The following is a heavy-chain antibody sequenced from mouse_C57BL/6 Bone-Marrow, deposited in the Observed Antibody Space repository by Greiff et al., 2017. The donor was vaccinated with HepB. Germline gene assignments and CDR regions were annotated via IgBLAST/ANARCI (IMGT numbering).Heavy chain of an antibody. CDR3: ARYDGSSYWYFDV. D-gene: IGHD1-1*01. CDR1: GYAFTNYL. Sequence: VQLQQSGAELVRPGTSVKVSCKASGYAFTNYLIEWVKQRPGQGLEWIGVINPVSGGTNYNEKFKGKATLTADKSSSTAYMQLSSLTSEDSAVYFCARYDGSSYWYFDVWGTGTTVTVSS. J-gene: IGHJ1*03. V-gene: IGHV1-54*01. CDR2: INPVSGGT.